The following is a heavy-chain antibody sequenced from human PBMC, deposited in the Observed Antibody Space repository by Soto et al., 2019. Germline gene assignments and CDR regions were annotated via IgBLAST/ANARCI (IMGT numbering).Heavy chain of an antibody. Sequence: GGSLRLSCAASGFTVSSNYMSWVRQAPGKGLEWVSVIYSGGSTYYADSVKGRFTISRDNSKNTLYLQMNSLRAEETAVYYCAASSGYSYGSEYYYDSSGYPNYYYYGMDVWGQGTTVTVSS. CDR3: AASSGYSYGSEYYYDSSGYPNYYYYGMDV. D-gene: IGHD3-22*01. J-gene: IGHJ6*02. CDR2: IYSGGST. V-gene: IGHV3-53*01. CDR1: GFTVSSNY.